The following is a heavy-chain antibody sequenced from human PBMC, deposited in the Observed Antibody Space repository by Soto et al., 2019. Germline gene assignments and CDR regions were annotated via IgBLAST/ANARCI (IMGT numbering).Heavy chain of an antibody. CDR1: GGSISSSSYY. CDR2: IYYSGST. D-gene: IGHD6-6*01. Sequence: SGTLSLTCTVSGGSISSSSYYWGWIRQPPGKGLEWIGSIYYSGSTYYNPSLKSRVTISVDTSKNQFSLKLSSVTAADTAVYYCARAGPLFIAARTRFDPWGQGTLVTVSS. CDR3: ARAGPLFIAARTRFDP. J-gene: IGHJ5*02. V-gene: IGHV4-39*01.